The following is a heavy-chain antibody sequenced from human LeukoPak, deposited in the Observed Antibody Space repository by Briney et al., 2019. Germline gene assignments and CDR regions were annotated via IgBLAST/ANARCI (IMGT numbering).Heavy chain of an antibody. CDR3: ARDMDRGYYGSGSYYYYMDV. D-gene: IGHD3-10*01. CDR1: GYTFTSYA. J-gene: IGHJ6*03. V-gene: IGHV1-18*01. CDR2: ISAYNGNT. Sequence: GASVKVSCKASGYTFTSYAMNWVRQAPGQGLEWMGWISAYNGNTNYAQKLQGRVTMTTDTSTSTAYMELRSLRSDDTAVYYCARDMDRGYYGSGSYYYYMDVWGKGTTVTISS.